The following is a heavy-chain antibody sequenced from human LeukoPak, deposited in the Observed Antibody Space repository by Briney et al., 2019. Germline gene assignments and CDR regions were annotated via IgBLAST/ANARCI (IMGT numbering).Heavy chain of an antibody. CDR3: ATHRGTYIVS. CDR2: IYYSGTT. J-gene: IGHJ4*02. V-gene: IGHV4-39*01. CDR1: GDSINNRNFY. Sequence: SETLSLTCTVSGDSINNRNFYWGWLRQPPGQGPEWIGAIYYSGTTYYNPALKSRVTIFVDTSKNQFSLKLPSVTAADTAVFYCATHRGTYIVSWGQGTLVTVSS.